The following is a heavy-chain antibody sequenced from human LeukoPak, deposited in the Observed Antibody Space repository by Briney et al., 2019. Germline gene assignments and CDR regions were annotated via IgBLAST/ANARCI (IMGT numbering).Heavy chain of an antibody. CDR3: AKDRPGILGR. CDR1: GFTLTDFG. CDR2: ISYDGTKI. D-gene: IGHD3-10*01. V-gene: IGHV3-30*18. J-gene: IGHJ4*01. Sequence: GGSLRLSCAASGFTLTDFGMRWVRQAPGKGLEWVAVISYDGTKISYADSVKGRFTISRDKSRNTLFLQMNSLRTEDTAVYYCAKDRPGILGRWGHGTLVTVSS.